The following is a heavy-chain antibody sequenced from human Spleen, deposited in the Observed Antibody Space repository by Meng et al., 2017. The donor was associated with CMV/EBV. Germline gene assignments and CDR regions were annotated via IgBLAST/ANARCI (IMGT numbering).Heavy chain of an antibody. D-gene: IGHD5-12*01. CDR3: ARGDPKYSGLLRVYFDY. Sequence: SETLSLTSTVSCGSTNTYYWNWIRQPPGKGLEWIGYIYYSGSTNYNPSLRSRVTISVHMSKNQFSLEPSSVSAADTAIYYCARGDPKYSGLLRVYFDYWGQGALVTVSS. J-gene: IGHJ4*02. V-gene: IGHV4-59*01. CDR2: IYYSGST. CDR1: CGSTNTYY.